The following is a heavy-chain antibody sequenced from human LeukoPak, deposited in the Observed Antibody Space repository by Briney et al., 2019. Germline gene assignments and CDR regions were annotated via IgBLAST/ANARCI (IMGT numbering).Heavy chain of an antibody. D-gene: IGHD6-6*01. CDR1: GFTLSNYA. CDR3: AKGSSAVRPYYFDY. Sequence: GGSLRLSCAASGFTLSNYAMSWVRQAPGKGLEWLSAISGGGDSTWYADSVKGRFTISRDNSKNTLSLQMNSLRAEDTTLYYCAKGSSAVRPYYFDYWGQGILVTVSS. V-gene: IGHV3-23*01. CDR2: ISGGGDST. J-gene: IGHJ4*02.